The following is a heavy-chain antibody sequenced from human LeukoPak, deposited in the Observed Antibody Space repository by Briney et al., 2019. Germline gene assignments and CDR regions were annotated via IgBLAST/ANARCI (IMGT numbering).Heavy chain of an antibody. CDR3: TRHISDILTGYPLPFDY. D-gene: IGHD3-9*01. V-gene: IGHV3-73*01. CDR1: GFTFSGSA. CDR2: IRSKANSYAT. J-gene: IGHJ4*02. Sequence: GGSLRLSCAASGFTFSGSAMHWVRQASGKGLEWVGRIRSKANSYATAYAASVKGRFTISRDDSKNTAYLQMNSLKTEDTAVYYCTRHISDILTGYPLPFDYWGQGTLVTVSS.